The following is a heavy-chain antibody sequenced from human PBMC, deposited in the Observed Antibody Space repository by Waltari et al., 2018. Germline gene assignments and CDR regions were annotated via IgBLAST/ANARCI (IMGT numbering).Heavy chain of an antibody. CDR2: IYYSGGT. D-gene: IGHD2-15*01. CDR1: GGSISSSSYY. V-gene: IGHV4-39*01. J-gene: IGHJ4*02. CDR3: ARPYCSGGSCYPGYFDY. Sequence: QLQLQESGPGLVKPSETLSLTCTVSGGSISSSSYYWGWIRQPPGKGLEWIGSIYYSGGTYYNPALKSRVTISVDTSKNQFSRKLSSGTAADTAGYYCARPYCSGGSCYPGYFDYWGQGTLVTVSS.